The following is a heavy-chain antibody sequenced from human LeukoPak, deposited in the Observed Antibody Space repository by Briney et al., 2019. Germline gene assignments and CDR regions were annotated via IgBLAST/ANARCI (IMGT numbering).Heavy chain of an antibody. D-gene: IGHD3-3*01. V-gene: IGHV1-18*01. CDR1: GYTFTSYG. CDR2: ISALNGNA. J-gene: IGHJ6*03. Sequence: GASVKVSCKASGYTFTSYGISWVRQAPGQGLEWMGWISALNGNANYAHKFRGRVTLTRDTSTNTAYMELRSLKSDDTAVYYCARDAVGSVTIFGVVKTYYYMDVWGKGTTVTVSS. CDR3: ARDAVGSVTIFGVVKTYYYMDV.